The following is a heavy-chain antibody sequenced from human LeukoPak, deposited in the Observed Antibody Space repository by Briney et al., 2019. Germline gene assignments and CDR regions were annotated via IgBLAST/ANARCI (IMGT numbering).Heavy chain of an antibody. CDR3: ARLGDYDIDY. CDR2: FYYSGNT. J-gene: IGHJ4*02. D-gene: IGHD4-17*01. V-gene: IGHV4-39*01. CDR1: GGSISSSSYY. Sequence: SETLSLTCSVSGGSISSSSYYWGWIRQPPGKGLEWIGSFYYSGNTYYNPSLKSRVTISVDTSKNEFSLKLRSVTAADTPVYCCARLGDYDIDYWGQGTLVTVSS.